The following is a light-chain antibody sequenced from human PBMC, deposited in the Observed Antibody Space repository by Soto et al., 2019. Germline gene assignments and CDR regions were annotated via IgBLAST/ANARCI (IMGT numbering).Light chain of an antibody. CDR3: QQYNSYPWT. J-gene: IGKJ1*01. V-gene: IGKV1-5*03. CDR1: QSISSW. CDR2: KAS. Sequence: DIQRSKSPATLSASVGDRVTITCRASQSISSWLAWYQQKPGKAPKLLIYKASSLESGVPSRFSGSGSGTEFTLTISSLQPDDFATYYCQQYNSYPWTFGQGTKVDI.